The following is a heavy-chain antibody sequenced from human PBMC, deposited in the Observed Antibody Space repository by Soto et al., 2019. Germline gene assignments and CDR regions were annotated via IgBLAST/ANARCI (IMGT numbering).Heavy chain of an antibody. CDR1: GFTFSTYA. V-gene: IGHV3-23*01. Sequence: EVQLLESGGGLVQPGGSLRLSCAASGFTFSTYAMNWVRQAPGKRLEWVSTVSGSADSTYYADSVKGRFTIFRDNSKSILHLQMNSLRAEDTAVYYCAKGSTGDCSSTSCLYYFDFWGRGTLVTVSS. CDR3: AKGSTGDCSSTSCLYYFDF. D-gene: IGHD2-2*01. CDR2: VSGSADST. J-gene: IGHJ4*02.